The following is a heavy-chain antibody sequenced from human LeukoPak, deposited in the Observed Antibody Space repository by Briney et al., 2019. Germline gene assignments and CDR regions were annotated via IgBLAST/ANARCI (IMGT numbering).Heavy chain of an antibody. D-gene: IGHD1-20*01. Sequence: SETLSLTCTVSGYSITDGYYWGWIRQPPGKGLEWIGSIYHDGRIDYNPSLKSRVTISRDTSNDQFSLKLSSVTAADTAMYYCARDTSPGITGTYWGQGTLVTVSS. CDR1: GYSITDGYY. V-gene: IGHV4-38-2*02. CDR2: IYHDGRI. J-gene: IGHJ4*02. CDR3: ARDTSPGITGTY.